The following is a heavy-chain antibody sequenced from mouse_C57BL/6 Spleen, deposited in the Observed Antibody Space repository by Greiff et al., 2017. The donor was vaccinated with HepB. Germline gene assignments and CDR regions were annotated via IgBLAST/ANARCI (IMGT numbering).Heavy chain of an antibody. Sequence: VQLQQSGPELVKPGASVKISCKASGYTFTDYYMNWVKQSHGKSLEWIGDINPNNGGTSYNQKFKGKATLTVDKSSSTAYMELRSLTSEDSAVYYCARRLSRSYWYFDVWGTGTTVTVSS. CDR2: INPNNGGT. CDR3: ARRLSRSYWYFDV. CDR1: GYTFTDYY. V-gene: IGHV1-26*01. D-gene: IGHD3-2*02. J-gene: IGHJ1*03.